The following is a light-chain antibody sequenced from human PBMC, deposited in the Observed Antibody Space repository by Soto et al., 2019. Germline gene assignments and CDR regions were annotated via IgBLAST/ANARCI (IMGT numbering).Light chain of an antibody. CDR1: QSISSY. CDR2: AAS. Sequence: DIQMTQSPSSLSASVGDRVTITCRASQSISSYLNWYQQKPGKAPKLLIYAASSLQSGVPSRFSGSGSGTDFTLTISSLQPEDFATYDCQQSYSTPWTFGQGTKVVIK. V-gene: IGKV1-39*01. CDR3: QQSYSTPWT. J-gene: IGKJ1*01.